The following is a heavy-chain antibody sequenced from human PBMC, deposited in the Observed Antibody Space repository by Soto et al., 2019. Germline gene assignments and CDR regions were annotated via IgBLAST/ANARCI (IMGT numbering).Heavy chain of an antibody. D-gene: IGHD3-3*01. V-gene: IGHV3-74*01. CDR2: INSDGGIT. J-gene: IGHJ4*02. CDR3: ARVKRDPIAVFGVVIPELDY. CDR1: GFTFSNYW. Sequence: GGSLRLSCAASGFTFSNYWMHWVRQAPGKGLVWVSRINSDGGITNYADSVKGRFTISRDNAKNTLYLQMNSLRAEDTAVYYCARVKRDPIAVFGVVIPELDYWGQGTLVTVSS.